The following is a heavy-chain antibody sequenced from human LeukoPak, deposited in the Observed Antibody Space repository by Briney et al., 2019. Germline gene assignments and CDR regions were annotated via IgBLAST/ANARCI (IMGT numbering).Heavy chain of an antibody. CDR3: ARVRMGTPNWFDP. J-gene: IGHJ5*02. Sequence: SVKVSCKASGYTFTGYYMHWVRQAPGQGLEWMGGIIPIFGTANYAQKFQGRVTITADESTSTAYMELSSPRSEDTAVYYCARVRMGTPNWFDPWGQGTLVTVSS. V-gene: IGHV1-69*13. D-gene: IGHD3-16*01. CDR1: GYTFTGYY. CDR2: IIPIFGTA.